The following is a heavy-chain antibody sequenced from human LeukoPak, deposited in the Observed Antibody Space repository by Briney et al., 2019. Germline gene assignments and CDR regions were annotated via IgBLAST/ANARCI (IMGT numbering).Heavy chain of an antibody. CDR1: EFTFNNYW. Sequence: PGGSLRLSCAASEFTFNNYWMKWVRQAPGKGLEWVANIKQDGSEKYYVDSVKGRFTISRDNAKNSLYLQMNSLRAEDTAVYYCARGWGKGGWGQGATVTV. V-gene: IGHV3-7*01. J-gene: IGHJ6*02. CDR3: ARGWGKGG. CDR2: IKQDGSEK.